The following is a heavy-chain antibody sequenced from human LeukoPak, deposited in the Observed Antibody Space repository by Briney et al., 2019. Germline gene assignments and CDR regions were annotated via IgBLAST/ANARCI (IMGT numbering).Heavy chain of an antibody. CDR1: GGTFSSYA. CDR3: ARGPLDIHSSSWFYFDY. V-gene: IGHV1-69*13. Sequence: SVKVSCKASGGTFSSYAISWVRQAPGQGLEWMGGIIPIFGTANYAQKFQGRVTITADESTSTAYMELSSLRSEDTAVYYCARGPLDIHSSSWFYFDYWGQGTLVTVSS. D-gene: IGHD6-13*01. J-gene: IGHJ4*02. CDR2: IIPIFGTA.